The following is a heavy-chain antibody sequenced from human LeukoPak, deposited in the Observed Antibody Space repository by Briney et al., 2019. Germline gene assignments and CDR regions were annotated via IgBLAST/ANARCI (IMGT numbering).Heavy chain of an antibody. Sequence: ASVKVSCKASGYTFTSYDINWVRQATGQGLEWMGWMNPNSGNTGYAQKSQGRVTMTRNTSISTAYMELSGLRSEDTAVYYCARAGVSGSYPRYNWFDPWGQGTLVTVSS. CDR2: MNPNSGNT. J-gene: IGHJ5*02. V-gene: IGHV1-8*01. CDR1: GYTFTSYD. CDR3: ARAGVSGSYPRYNWFDP. D-gene: IGHD1-26*01.